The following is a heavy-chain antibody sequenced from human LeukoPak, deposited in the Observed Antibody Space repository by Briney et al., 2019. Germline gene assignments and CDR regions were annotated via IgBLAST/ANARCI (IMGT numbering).Heavy chain of an antibody. D-gene: IGHD6-19*01. CDR1: GFTFNTYA. J-gene: IGHJ4*02. CDR2: ISGSGGST. V-gene: IGHV3-23*01. CDR3: AKYTAYSTGWPSY. Sequence: PGGSLRLSCAASGFTFNTYAMSWVRQAPGKGLEWVSTISGSGGSTYYADSVKGRFTISRDNSKNTLYLQMNSLRAEDTAVHYCAKYTAYSTGWPSYWGQGTLVTVS.